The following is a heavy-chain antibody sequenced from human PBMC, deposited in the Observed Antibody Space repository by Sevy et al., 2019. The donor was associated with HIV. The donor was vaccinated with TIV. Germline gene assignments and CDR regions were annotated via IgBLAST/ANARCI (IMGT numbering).Heavy chain of an antibody. Sequence: ASVKVSCKASGYTFTSYDINWVRQATGQGLEWMGWMNPNSGNTGYAQKFQGRVTMTRNTSISTAYMELSSLRSEDTAVYYCARAGILRFLEWLHYYYYGMDVWCQGTTVTVSS. CDR2: MNPNSGNT. J-gene: IGHJ6*02. D-gene: IGHD3-3*01. CDR3: ARAGILRFLEWLHYYYYGMDV. CDR1: GYTFTSYD. V-gene: IGHV1-8*01.